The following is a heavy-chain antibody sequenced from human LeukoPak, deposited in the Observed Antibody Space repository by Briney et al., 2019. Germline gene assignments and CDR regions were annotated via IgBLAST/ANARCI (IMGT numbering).Heavy chain of an antibody. V-gene: IGHV2-5*02. CDR3: AHAPGYYGSGSYFKNGQFDY. CDR1: GFTLSTSRVG. J-gene: IGHJ4*02. Sequence: SGPTLVKPTHTLTLTCTFSGFTLSTSRVGVGWIRQPPGKALELLAVIYWDDDKRYSPSLKSRLTITKDTSKNQVVLTMTNMDPVDTATYYCAHAPGYYGSGSYFKNGQFDYWGQGTLVTVSS. D-gene: IGHD3-10*01. CDR2: IYWDDDK.